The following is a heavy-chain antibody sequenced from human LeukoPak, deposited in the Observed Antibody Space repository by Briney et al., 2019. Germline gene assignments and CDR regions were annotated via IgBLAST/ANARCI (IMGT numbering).Heavy chain of an antibody. CDR2: IHYSENT. Sequence: PSETLSLTCSVSGGSISSYFWSWIRQPPGKGLEWIAYIHYSENTNYNPSLKSRVTISVDTSKNQFSLMLSSVTAADTAVYYCARDRRWELLHAFDIWGQGTMVTVSS. D-gene: IGHD1-26*01. CDR3: ARDRRWELLHAFDI. J-gene: IGHJ3*02. V-gene: IGHV4-59*01. CDR1: GGSISSYF.